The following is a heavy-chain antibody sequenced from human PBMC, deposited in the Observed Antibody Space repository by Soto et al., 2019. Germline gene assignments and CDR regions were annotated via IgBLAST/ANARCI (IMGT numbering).Heavy chain of an antibody. CDR3: AKSPVYYYDTGGMAV. Sequence: QVLLVESGGGVVQPGRSLRLSCAASGFTFSSYGMHWVRQAPGKGLEWVAVISYDGRNKYYADSVKGRFTISRDNSKNTLYLQMNSLRAEDTAVYYCAKSPVYYYDTGGMAVSGQGTTVTVSS. CDR2: ISYDGRNK. D-gene: IGHD3-22*01. V-gene: IGHV3-30*18. CDR1: GFTFSSYG. J-gene: IGHJ6*02.